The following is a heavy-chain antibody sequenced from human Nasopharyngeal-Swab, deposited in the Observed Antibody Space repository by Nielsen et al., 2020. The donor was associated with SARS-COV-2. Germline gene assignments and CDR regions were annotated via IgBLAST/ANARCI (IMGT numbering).Heavy chain of an antibody. CDR3: ARGLSGIVPAPILGLGPYYSYYYMDV. J-gene: IGHJ6*03. CDR1: GGSISSSLYY. CDR2: INHSGST. V-gene: IGHV4-39*07. Sequence: GSLRLSCTVSGGSISSSLYYWGWIRQPPGKGLEWIAEINHSGSTNYNPSLKSRVTLSVDTSMNQFSLELSSVTAADTAVYYCARGLSGIVPAPILGLGPYYSYYYMDVWGKGTTVTVSS. D-gene: IGHD2-2*01.